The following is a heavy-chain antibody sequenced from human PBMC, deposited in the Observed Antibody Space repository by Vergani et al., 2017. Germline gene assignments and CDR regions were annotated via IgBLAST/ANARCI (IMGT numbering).Heavy chain of an antibody. D-gene: IGHD5-18*01. CDR1: GFTFSDYY. J-gene: IGHJ6*02. Sequence: QVQLVESGGGLVKPGGSLRLSCAASGFTFSDYYMSWIRQAPGKGLEWVSYISSSSSYTNYADSVKGRFTISRDNAKNSLYLQMNSLRAEDTAVYYCATDPPKGYSYGSYYYYGMDVWGQGTTVTVSS. V-gene: IGHV3-11*05. CDR2: ISSSSSYT. CDR3: ATDPPKGYSYGSYYYYGMDV.